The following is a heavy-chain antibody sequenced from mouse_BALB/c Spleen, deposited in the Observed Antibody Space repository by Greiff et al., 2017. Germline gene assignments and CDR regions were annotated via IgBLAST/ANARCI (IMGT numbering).Heavy chain of an antibody. V-gene: IGHV1-55*01. CDR2: IYPGSGST. J-gene: IGHJ4*01. CDR1: GYNFTSYW. CDR3: ARGGYVY. Sequence: VQLQQPGAELVKPGTSVKLSCKASGYNFTSYWINWVKLRPGQGLEWIGDIYPGSGSTNYNEKFKSKATLTVDTSSSTAYMQLSSLASEDSALYYCARGGYVYWGQGTSVTVSS. D-gene: IGHD2-2*01.